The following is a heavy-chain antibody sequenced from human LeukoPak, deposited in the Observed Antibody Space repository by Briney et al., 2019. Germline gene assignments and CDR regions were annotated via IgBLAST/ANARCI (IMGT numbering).Heavy chain of an antibody. V-gene: IGHV4-61*02. CDR2: IYTSGST. D-gene: IGHD6-19*01. CDR3: ARDASGYSSGWYYYYYYYYMDV. J-gene: IGHJ6*03. Sequence: KASETLSLTSTVSGGSISSGSYYWSWIRQPAGKGLEWIGRIYTSGSTNYNPSLKSRVTISVDTSKNQFSLKLSSVTAADTAVYYCARDASGYSSGWYYYYYYYYMDVWGKGTTVTISS. CDR1: GGSISSGSYY.